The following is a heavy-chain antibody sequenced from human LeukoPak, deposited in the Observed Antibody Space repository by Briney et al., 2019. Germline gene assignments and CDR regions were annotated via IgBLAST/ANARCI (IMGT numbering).Heavy chain of an antibody. CDR2: IYTSGST. CDR1: GGSMSSGSYY. V-gene: IGHV4-61*02. D-gene: IGHD3-10*01. CDR3: AREKGGVDSLTMVRGVMKDDSYYHYYMDV. Sequence: PSETLSLTCTVSGGSMSSGSYYWSWIRQPAGKGLEWIGRIYTSGSTNYNPSRKSRVTISVDTSKNQFSLKLSSVTAADTAVYYCAREKGGVDSLTMVRGVMKDDSYYHYYMDVWGKGTTVTISS. J-gene: IGHJ6*03.